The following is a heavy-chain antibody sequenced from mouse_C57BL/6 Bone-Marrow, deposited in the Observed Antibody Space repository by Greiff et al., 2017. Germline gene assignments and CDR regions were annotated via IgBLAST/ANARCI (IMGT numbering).Heavy chain of an antibody. CDR1: GFSLTSYA. Sequence: QVQLKESGPGLVAPSQSLSITCTVSGFSLTSYAISWVRQPPGKGLEWLGVIRTGGGTNYDSALKSRLSISKDNSKSQVFLKMNSLQTDDTARYYCARSNYGRYFDVWGTGTTVTVSS. D-gene: IGHD1-2*01. V-gene: IGHV2-9-1*01. CDR3: ARSNYGRYFDV. CDR2: IRTGGGT. J-gene: IGHJ1*03.